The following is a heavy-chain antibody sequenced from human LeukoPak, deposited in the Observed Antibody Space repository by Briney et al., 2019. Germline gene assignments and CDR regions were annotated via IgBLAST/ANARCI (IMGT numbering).Heavy chain of an antibody. D-gene: IGHD1-7*01. CDR2: INPNSGGT. Sequence: ASVKVSCKASGYTFTSYGISWVRQAPGQGLEWMGWINPNSGGTNYAQKFQGRVTMTRDTSISTAYMELSRLRSDDTAVYYWAGGWNYGGGGGYWGQGTLVTVSS. CDR1: GYTFTSYG. V-gene: IGHV1-2*02. J-gene: IGHJ4*02. CDR3: AGGWNYGGGGGY.